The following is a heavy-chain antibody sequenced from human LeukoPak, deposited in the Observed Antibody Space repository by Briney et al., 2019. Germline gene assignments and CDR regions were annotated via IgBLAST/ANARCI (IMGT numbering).Heavy chain of an antibody. V-gene: IGHV3-48*03. J-gene: IGHJ3*02. Sequence: GGSLRLSCAASGFTFSSYEMNWVRQAPGKGLEWVSYILNSGTTTYYADSVKGRFTISRDNAKNSLYLQMNSLRAEDTAVYYCARDRETYYDILTGYYTLGDAFDIWGQGTMVTVSS. CDR3: ARDRETYYDILTGYYTLGDAFDI. CDR1: GFTFSSYE. D-gene: IGHD3-9*01. CDR2: ILNSGTTT.